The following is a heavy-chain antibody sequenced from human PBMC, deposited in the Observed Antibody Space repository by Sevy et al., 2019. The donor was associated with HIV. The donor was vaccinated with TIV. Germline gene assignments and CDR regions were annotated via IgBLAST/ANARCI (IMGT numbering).Heavy chain of an antibody. CDR3: ATQAGIEAAGIVFDY. Sequence: GGSLRLSCVASGFTFSDHYMEWVRQAPGKGLEWVGRTRNKADGYTTEYAASVKGRFTISRDASKNSLYVQMHSLKTEDTAVYYCATQAGIEAAGIVFDYWGQGTLVTVSS. CDR2: TRNKADGYTT. V-gene: IGHV3-72*01. CDR1: GFTFSDHY. J-gene: IGHJ4*02. D-gene: IGHD6-13*01.